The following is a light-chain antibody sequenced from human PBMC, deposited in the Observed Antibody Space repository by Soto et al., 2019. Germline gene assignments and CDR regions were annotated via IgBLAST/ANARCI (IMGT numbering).Light chain of an antibody. Sequence: DIRMTQSPSSLSASVGDRVTITCRASQSIRSYLNWSQQKPGKAPKLLIYAASSLQSGVTSRFSGSGSGTDFTLTISSLQPEDFAVYFCQQRSNWPETFGQGTKLEIK. CDR1: QSIRSY. CDR3: QQRSNWPET. V-gene: IGKV1-39*01. CDR2: AAS. J-gene: IGKJ2*01.